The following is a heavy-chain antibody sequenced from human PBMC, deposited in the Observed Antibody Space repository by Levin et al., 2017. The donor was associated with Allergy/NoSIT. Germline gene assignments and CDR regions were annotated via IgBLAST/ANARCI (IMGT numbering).Heavy chain of an antibody. D-gene: IGHD6-13*01. Sequence: SETLSLTCAVYGGSFSGYHWSWIRQPPGKGLEWIGEINHSGSTNYNPSLKSRVTISRDTSKNQLSLKLSSVTAADTAVYYCARGFRTPGIAVAGTDYWGQGTLVTVSS. V-gene: IGHV4-34*01. CDR3: ARGFRTPGIAVAGTDY. J-gene: IGHJ4*02. CDR2: INHSGST. CDR1: GGSFSGYH.